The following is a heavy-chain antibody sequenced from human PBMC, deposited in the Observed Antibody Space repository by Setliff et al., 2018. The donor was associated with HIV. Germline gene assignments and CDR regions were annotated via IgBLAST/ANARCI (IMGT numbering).Heavy chain of an antibody. Sequence: ASVKVSCKASGFTFSGYYIHWVRQAPGQGLEWMGRISPNSDVTNYAQKFQGRVTMTRDTSIRTAYMEVSRLKSDDTAIYYCVRDLEPHYGDFGPFDYWGPGTLVTVSS. V-gene: IGHV1-2*06. D-gene: IGHD4-17*01. CDR1: GFTFSGYY. CDR2: ISPNSDVT. CDR3: VRDLEPHYGDFGPFDY. J-gene: IGHJ4*02.